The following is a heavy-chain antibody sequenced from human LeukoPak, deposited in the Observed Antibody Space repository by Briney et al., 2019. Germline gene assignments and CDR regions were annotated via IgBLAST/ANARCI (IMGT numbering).Heavy chain of an antibody. D-gene: IGHD3-22*01. CDR3: ARDYYDNRGAAFDI. Sequence: PSETLSLTRTVAGGSISSNAWSWIRQPPGKGLEWIGYIYYSGSTNYNPSLKSRVTMSIDTSKKQFSLNMRSMTAADTAVYYCARDYYDNRGAAFDIWGQGTMVTVSS. V-gene: IGHV4-59*01. CDR2: IYYSGST. CDR1: GGSISSNA. J-gene: IGHJ3*02.